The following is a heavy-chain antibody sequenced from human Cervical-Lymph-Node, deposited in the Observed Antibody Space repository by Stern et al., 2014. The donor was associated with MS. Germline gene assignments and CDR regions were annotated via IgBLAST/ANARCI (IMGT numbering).Heavy chain of an antibody. D-gene: IGHD6-19*01. V-gene: IGHV3-9*01. CDR2: IRWNSGSI. J-gene: IGHJ2*01. CDR1: GFTFDDYA. CDR3: AKDPLSSGWDALEWYFDL. Sequence: VQLVQSGGGLVQPGRSLRISCAASGFTFDDYAMHWVRQAAGKGLEWVSGIRWNSGSIGYADSVKGRFTISRDNAKNSLYLQMNSLSVEDTALYYCAKDPLSSGWDALEWYFDLWGRGTLVIVSS.